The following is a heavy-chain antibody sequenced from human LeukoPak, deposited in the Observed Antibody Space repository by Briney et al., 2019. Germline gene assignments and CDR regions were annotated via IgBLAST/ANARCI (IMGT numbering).Heavy chain of an antibody. CDR3: ARRSALLWFGELSSTLDY. J-gene: IGHJ4*02. V-gene: IGHV4-39*07. CDR2: IYYSGST. CDR1: GGSISSSTYY. D-gene: IGHD3-10*01. Sequence: SETLSLTCTVSGGSISSSTYYWGWIRQPPGKGLEWIGNIYYSGSTYYNPSLKSRVTILVDTSKNQFSLKLSSVTAADTAVYYCARRSALLWFGELSSTLDYWGQGTLVTVSS.